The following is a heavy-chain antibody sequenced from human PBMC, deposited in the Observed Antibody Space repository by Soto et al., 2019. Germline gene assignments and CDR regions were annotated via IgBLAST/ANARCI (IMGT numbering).Heavy chain of an antibody. Sequence: PETLSLTCAVSGGSMSSYFWSWIRQSAGKGLEWVGRIYPNGNTNFNPSLRRRVTMSVDTSKNQFSLKLTSMTAADTAVYYCARVNHGDYLDYWGQGTQVTVSS. J-gene: IGHJ4*02. CDR3: ARVNHGDYLDY. CDR1: GGSMSSYF. CDR2: IYPNGNT. V-gene: IGHV4-4*07. D-gene: IGHD4-17*01.